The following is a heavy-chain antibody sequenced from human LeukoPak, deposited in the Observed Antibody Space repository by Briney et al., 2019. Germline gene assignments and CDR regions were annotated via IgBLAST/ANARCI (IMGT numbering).Heavy chain of an antibody. J-gene: IGHJ4*02. V-gene: IGHV4-59*01. CDR1: GGSITPYY. CDR3: ARPSNCSRDCYSGGFGFDY. D-gene: IGHD2-21*02. CDR2: IYSSGDT. Sequence: SETLSLTCTVSGGSITPYYWSWIRQPPGKGLEWIGYIYSSGDTNYNPSLKSRVTISVDTSKNQISLRLSSVTAADTAVYYCARPSNCSRDCYSGGFGFDYWGQGTLVTVSS.